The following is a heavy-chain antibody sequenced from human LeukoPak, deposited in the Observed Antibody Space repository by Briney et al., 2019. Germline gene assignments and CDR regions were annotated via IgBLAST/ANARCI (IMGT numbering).Heavy chain of an antibody. V-gene: IGHV1-18*01. CDR3: ARRGSSGWYLNY. J-gene: IGHJ4*02. D-gene: IGHD6-19*01. CDR1: GYTFTSYA. Sequence: ASVKVSCKASGYTFTSYAMHWVRQAPGQRLEWMGWISAYNGNTNYAQKLQGRVTMTTDTSTSTAYMELRSLRSDDTAVYYCARRGSSGWYLNYWGQGTLVTVSS. CDR2: ISAYNGNT.